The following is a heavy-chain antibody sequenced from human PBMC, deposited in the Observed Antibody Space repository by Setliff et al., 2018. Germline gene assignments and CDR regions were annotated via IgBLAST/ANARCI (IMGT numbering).Heavy chain of an antibody. D-gene: IGHD2-15*01. V-gene: IGHV1-18*01. J-gene: IGHJ4*02. CDR2: IGTYDANT. CDR3: ARDKPDFVVVEAAARLDY. CDR1: GYTFKNYG. Sequence: ASVKVSCKASGYTFKNYGVSWVRQAPGQGLEWMGWIGTYDANTIYSQKFQGRVIMTTDTSTSTVYMDLRNLRYDDTAVYYCARDKPDFVVVEAAARLDYWGQGSLVTVSS.